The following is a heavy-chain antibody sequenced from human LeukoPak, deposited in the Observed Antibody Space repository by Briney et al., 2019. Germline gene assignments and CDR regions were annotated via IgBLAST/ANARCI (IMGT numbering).Heavy chain of an antibody. V-gene: IGHV4-34*01. CDR3: ARAKGDFWSGYYCDY. Sequence: SETLSLTCAVYGGSFSGYYWSWIRQPPGKGLEWIGEINHSGSTNYNPSLKSRVTISVDTSENQFSLKLSSVTAADTAVYYCARAKGDFWSGYYCDYWGQGTLVTVSS. CDR2: INHSGST. J-gene: IGHJ4*02. CDR1: GGSFSGYY. D-gene: IGHD3-3*01.